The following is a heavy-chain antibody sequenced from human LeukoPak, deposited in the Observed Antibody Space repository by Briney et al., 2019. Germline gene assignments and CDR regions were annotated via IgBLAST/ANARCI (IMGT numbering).Heavy chain of an antibody. D-gene: IGHD6-6*01. V-gene: IGHV4-59*01. CDR3: ARGRIAARPYYYYYMDV. Sequence: PSETLSLTCTVSGGSISSYYWSWIRQPPGKGPEWIGYIYYSGSTNYNPSLKSRVTISVDTSKNQFSLKLSSVTAADTAVYYCARGRIAARPYYYYYMDVWGKGTTVTVSS. J-gene: IGHJ6*03. CDR1: GGSISSYY. CDR2: IYYSGST.